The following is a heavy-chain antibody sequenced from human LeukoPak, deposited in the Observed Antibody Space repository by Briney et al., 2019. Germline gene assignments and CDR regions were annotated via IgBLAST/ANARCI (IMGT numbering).Heavy chain of an antibody. V-gene: IGHV1-69*13. CDR3: ASYPARGYCSGGSRLAWFDP. CDR2: IIPIFGTA. CDR1: GGTFSSYA. Sequence: ASVKVSCKASGGTFSSYAISWVRQAPGQGLEWMGGIIPIFGTANYAQKFQGRVTITADESTSTAYMELSSLRSEDTAVYYCASYPARGYCSGGSRLAWFDPWGQGTLVTVSS. D-gene: IGHD2-15*01. J-gene: IGHJ5*02.